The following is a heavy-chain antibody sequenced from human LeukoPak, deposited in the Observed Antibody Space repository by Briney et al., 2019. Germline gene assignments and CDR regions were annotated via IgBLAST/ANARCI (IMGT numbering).Heavy chain of an antibody. CDR2: IGTAGDT. CDR3: VRDVRGSGSY. CDR1: GFTFSSYD. V-gene: IGHV3-13*01. J-gene: IGHJ4*02. Sequence: GGSLRLSCAASGFTFSSYDMHWVRQATGKGLEWVSAIGTAGDTYYPGSVKGRFTISRDDAKNSLYLQMHSLRVEDTAVYYCVRDVRGSGSYWGQGTLVSVSS. D-gene: IGHD3-10*01.